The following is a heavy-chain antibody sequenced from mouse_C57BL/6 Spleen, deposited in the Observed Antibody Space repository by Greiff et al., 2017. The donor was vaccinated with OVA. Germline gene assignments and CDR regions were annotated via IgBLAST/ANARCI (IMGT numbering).Heavy chain of an antibody. CDR1: GYTFTSYW. Sequence: QVQLQQPGAELVKPGASVKLSCKASGYTFTSYWMQWVKQRPGQGLEWIGGIDPSDSYTNYNQKFKGKSTLTVDTSSSTAYMQLSSLTSEDSAVYYCAEGGSSDGYAEDYWGQGTTVTVSS. J-gene: IGHJ4*01. CDR2: IDPSDSYT. CDR3: AEGGSSDGYAEDY. D-gene: IGHD1-1*01. V-gene: IGHV1-50*01.